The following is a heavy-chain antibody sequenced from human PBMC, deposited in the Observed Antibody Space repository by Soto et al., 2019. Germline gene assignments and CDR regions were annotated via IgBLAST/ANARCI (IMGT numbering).Heavy chain of an antibody. CDR3: ARDEPNYDFWSGPTLSMDV. CDR2: ISYDGSNK. Sequence: GGSLRLSCAASGFTFSSYAMHWVRQAPGKGLEWVAVISYDGSNKYYADSVKGRFTISRDNSKNTLYLQMNSLRAEDTAVYYCARDEPNYDFWSGPTLSMDVWGQGTTVTVSS. J-gene: IGHJ6*02. D-gene: IGHD3-3*01. V-gene: IGHV3-30-3*01. CDR1: GFTFSSYA.